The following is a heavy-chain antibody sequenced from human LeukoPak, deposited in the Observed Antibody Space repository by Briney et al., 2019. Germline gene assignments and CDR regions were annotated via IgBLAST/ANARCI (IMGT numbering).Heavy chain of an antibody. V-gene: IGHV3-48*04. J-gene: IGHJ4*02. Sequence: GGSLRLSCAASGFTFSSYWMSWVRQAPGKGLEWVSYISSSSSTIYYADSVKGRFTISRDNAKNSLYLQMNSLRAEDTAVYYCASWAGNTQSDSWSGPFDYWGQGALVTVSS. CDR1: GFTFSSYW. D-gene: IGHD3-3*01. CDR2: ISSSSSTI. CDR3: ASWAGNTQSDSWSGPFDY.